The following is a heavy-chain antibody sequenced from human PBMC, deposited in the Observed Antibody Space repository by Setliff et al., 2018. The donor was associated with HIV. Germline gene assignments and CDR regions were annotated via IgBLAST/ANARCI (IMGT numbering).Heavy chain of an antibody. CDR3: ASARIPTGGTSTSFDF. CDR1: GFTFRNYW. D-gene: IGHD1-1*01. CDR2: IDQDESEI. Sequence: GGSLRLSCVGSGFTFRNYWMRWVRQAPGKGLEWVATIDQDESEIYYVDSVKGRFTVSRDNAKNSLYLQMNSLRVEDTAVYYCASARIPTGGTSTSFDFWGQGALVTVSS. V-gene: IGHV3-7*03. J-gene: IGHJ4*02.